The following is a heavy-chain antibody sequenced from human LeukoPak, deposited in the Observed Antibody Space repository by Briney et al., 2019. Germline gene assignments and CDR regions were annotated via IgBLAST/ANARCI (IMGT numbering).Heavy chain of an antibody. V-gene: IGHV2-5*02. CDR2: IYWDDDK. CDR3: AGGSGRTFDY. CDR1: GFSLSTSGVG. D-gene: IGHD3-10*01. J-gene: IGHJ4*02. Sequence: SGPTLVNPTQTLTLTCTFSGFSLSTSGVGVGWIRQPPGKALEWLALIYWDDDKRYSPSLGSRLTLTKDTSRNQVVLKMTNMDPVDTATYYCAGGSGRTFDYWGQGTLVTVSS.